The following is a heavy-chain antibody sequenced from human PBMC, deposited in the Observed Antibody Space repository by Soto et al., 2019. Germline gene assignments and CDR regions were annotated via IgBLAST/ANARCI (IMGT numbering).Heavy chain of an antibody. CDR3: SNLGDYGDYVAFDY. CDR2: IIPIFGTA. D-gene: IGHD4-17*01. V-gene: IGHV1-69*06. CDR1: GGTFSSYA. Sequence: QVQLVQSGAEVKKPGSSVKVSCKASGGTFSSYAISWVRQAPGQGLEWMGGIIPIFGTANYAQKFQGRVTITADKSTSTAYMELSSLRSEDTAVYYCSNLGDYGDYVAFDYWGQGTLVTVSS. J-gene: IGHJ4*02.